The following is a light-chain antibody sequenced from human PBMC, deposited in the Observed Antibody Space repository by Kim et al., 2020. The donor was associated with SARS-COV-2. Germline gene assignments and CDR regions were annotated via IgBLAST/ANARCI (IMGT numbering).Light chain of an antibody. J-gene: IGKJ4*01. CDR1: QSVSSSY. CDR2: GAS. V-gene: IGKV3-20*01. CDR3: QQYGRSALT. Sequence: IVLTQSPGTLSLSPGERATLSCRASQSVSSSYLAWYQQKPGQAPRLLIYGASSRATGIPDRFSGSGSGTDFTLTISRLEPEDFAVYYCQQYGRSALTFGGGTKVDIK.